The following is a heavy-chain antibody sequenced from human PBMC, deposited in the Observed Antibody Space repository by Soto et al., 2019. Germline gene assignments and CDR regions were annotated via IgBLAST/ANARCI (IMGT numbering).Heavy chain of an antibody. D-gene: IGHD6-13*01. CDR3: ARDDTAAAVDYYYYGMDV. V-gene: IGHV3-30-3*01. Sequence: QVQLVESGGGVVQPGRSLRLSCAASGFTFSSYAMHWVRQAPGKGLEWVAVISYDGSNKYYADSVKGRFTISRDNSKNTLYLQMNSLRAEDTAVYYCARDDTAAAVDYYYYGMDVWGLGTTVTVSS. CDR2: ISYDGSNK. CDR1: GFTFSSYA. J-gene: IGHJ6*02.